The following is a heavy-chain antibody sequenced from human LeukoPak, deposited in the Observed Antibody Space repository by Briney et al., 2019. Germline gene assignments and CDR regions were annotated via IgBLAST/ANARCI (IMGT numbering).Heavy chain of an antibody. V-gene: IGHV4-39*07. J-gene: IGHJ5*02. CDR1: GGSISSSSYY. Sequence: SETLSLTCTVSGGSISSSSYYWGRIRQPPGKGLEWIGSIYYSGSTYYNPSLKSRVTISVDTSKNQFSLKLSSVTAADTAVYYCARAGPATYYDFWSGYYPSDPWGQGTLVTVSS. CDR2: IYYSGST. D-gene: IGHD3-3*01. CDR3: ARAGPATYYDFWSGYYPSDP.